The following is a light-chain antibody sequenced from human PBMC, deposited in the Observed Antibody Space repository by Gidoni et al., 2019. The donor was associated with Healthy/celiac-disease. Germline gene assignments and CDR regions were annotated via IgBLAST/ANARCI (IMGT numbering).Light chain of an antibody. CDR3: QQYYSTPYT. V-gene: IGKV4-1*01. Sequence: SQSVLYSSNNKNYLAWYQQKPGQPPKLLIYLASTRESGVPDRFSGSGSGTDFTLTISSLQAEDVAVYYCQQYYSTPYTFGQGTKLEIK. CDR2: LAS. CDR1: QSVLYSSNNKNY. J-gene: IGKJ2*01.